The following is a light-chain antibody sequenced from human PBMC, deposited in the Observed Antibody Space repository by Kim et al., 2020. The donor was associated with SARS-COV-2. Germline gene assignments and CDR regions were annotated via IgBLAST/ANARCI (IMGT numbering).Light chain of an antibody. Sequence: SYELTQPPSVSVSPGQTASITCSGDKLGDKYACWYQQKPGQSPVLVIYQDSKRPSGIPERFSGSNSGNTATLTISGTQAMDEADYYCQAWDSSLRVFGGGTKLTV. J-gene: IGLJ3*02. CDR1: KLGDKY. CDR3: QAWDSSLRV. V-gene: IGLV3-1*01. CDR2: QDS.